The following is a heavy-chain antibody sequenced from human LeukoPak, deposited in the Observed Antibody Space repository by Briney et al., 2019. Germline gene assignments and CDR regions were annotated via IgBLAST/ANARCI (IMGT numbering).Heavy chain of an antibody. J-gene: IGHJ4*02. CDR3: ARSRRTHCSSTSCYQGGYFDY. CDR2: ISSNGGST. CDR1: GFTFSNFA. V-gene: IGHV3-64*01. Sequence: GGSLRLSCAASGFTFSNFAMHWVRQAPGKGLEYVSAISSNGGSTYYANSVKGRFTISRDNSKNTLYLQMGSLRVEDMAVYYCARSRRTHCSSTSCYQGGYFDYWGQGTLVTVSS. D-gene: IGHD2-2*01.